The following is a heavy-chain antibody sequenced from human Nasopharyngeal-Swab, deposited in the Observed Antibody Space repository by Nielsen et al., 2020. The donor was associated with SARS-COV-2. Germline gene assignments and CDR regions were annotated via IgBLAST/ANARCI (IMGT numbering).Heavy chain of an antibody. CDR1: GGSISSYY. V-gene: IGHV4-4*07. CDR2: IYTSGST. D-gene: IGHD3-10*01. J-gene: IGHJ6*02. Sequence: SETLSLTCTVSGGSISSYYWSLIRQPAGKGLEWIWRIYTSGSTNYNPSLKSRVTMSVDTSKNQFSLKLSSVTAADTAVYYCARDNMVRGVIRYYYYGMDVWGQGTTVTVSS. CDR3: ARDNMVRGVIRYYYYGMDV.